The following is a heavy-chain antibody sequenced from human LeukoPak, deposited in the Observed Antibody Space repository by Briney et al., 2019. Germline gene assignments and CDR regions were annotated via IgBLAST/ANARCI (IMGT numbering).Heavy chain of an antibody. V-gene: IGHV4-30-4*08. CDR2: VYYDGST. Sequence: PPQTLFLTCTVSGDSFSSANYYWTWVRQPPGKGLEWIGYVYYDGSTFYHPSLQSRLAISVDTSKNQFSLNLTSVTAADTAVYYCVRGLTGYSYFFDYWGQGALVTVSS. CDR3: VRGLTGYSYFFDY. D-gene: IGHD1-20*01. J-gene: IGHJ4*02. CDR1: GDSFSSANYY.